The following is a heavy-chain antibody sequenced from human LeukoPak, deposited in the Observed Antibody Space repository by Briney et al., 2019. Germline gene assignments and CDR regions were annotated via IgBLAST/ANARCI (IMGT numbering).Heavy chain of an antibody. CDR1: GFTFSSYA. J-gene: IGHJ3*02. V-gene: IGHV3-30*04. D-gene: IGHD3-22*01. Sequence: GRSLRLSCAASGFTFSSYAMHWVRQAPGKGLEWVAVISYDGSNKYYADSVKGRFTISRDNCKNTLYLQMNSLRTEDTAVYYCARGLETYYYDRSGFNDAFDIRGQGTMVTVSS. CDR3: ARGLETYYYDRSGFNDAFDI. CDR2: ISYDGSNK.